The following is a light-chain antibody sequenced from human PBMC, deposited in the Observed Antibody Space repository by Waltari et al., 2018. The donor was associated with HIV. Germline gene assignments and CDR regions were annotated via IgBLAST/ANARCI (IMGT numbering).Light chain of an antibody. Sequence: SSELTQDPAVSVALGQTVRITCQGDSLRSYYASWYQQKPGQAPLLVSYGKHNRPSGIPDRFSGSSSGNTASLTITGAQAEDEADYYCNSRDSSGNHWVFGGGTKLTVL. CDR3: NSRDSSGNHWV. V-gene: IGLV3-19*01. J-gene: IGLJ3*02. CDR2: GKH. CDR1: SLRSYY.